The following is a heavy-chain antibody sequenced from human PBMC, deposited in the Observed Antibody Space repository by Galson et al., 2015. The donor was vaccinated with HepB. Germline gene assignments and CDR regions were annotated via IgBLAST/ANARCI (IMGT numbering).Heavy chain of an antibody. V-gene: IGHV3-21*01. D-gene: IGHD4-17*01. CDR3: AREEYGDYGTGYYYYGMDV. CDR2: ISSSSSYI. J-gene: IGHJ6*02. CDR1: GFTFSSYS. Sequence: SLRLSCAASGFTFSSYSMNWVRQAPGKGLEWVSSISSSSSYIYYADSVKGRFTISRDNAKNSLYLQMNSLRAEDTAVYYCAREEYGDYGTGYYYYGMDVWGQGTTVTVSS.